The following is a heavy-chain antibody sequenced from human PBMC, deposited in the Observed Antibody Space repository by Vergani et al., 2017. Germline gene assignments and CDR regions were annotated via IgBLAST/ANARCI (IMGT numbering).Heavy chain of an antibody. CDR2: IQYDGSDI. Sequence: QVQLVESGGGVVQPGGSLRLSCVASGFIVSNSGMHWVRQTPGKGLEWVAFIQYDGSDIFYADFVEGRFTISRDNSKNSLYLQMRSLRFDDTAVYYCANEGSANRIRGWLDHWGQGALVTVSS. V-gene: IGHV3-30*02. CDR3: ANEGSANRIRGWLDH. J-gene: IGHJ4*02. D-gene: IGHD3-10*01. CDR1: GFIVSNSG.